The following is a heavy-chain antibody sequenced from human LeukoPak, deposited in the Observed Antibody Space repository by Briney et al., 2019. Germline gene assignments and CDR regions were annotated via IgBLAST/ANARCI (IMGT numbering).Heavy chain of an antibody. Sequence: SVKVSCKASGGTFSSYAISRVRQAPGQGLEWMGGITPIFGTANYAQKFQGRVTITADESTSTAYMELSSLRSEDTAVYYCARDLVRFLEWLSLAYWGQGTLVTVSS. CDR1: GGTFSSYA. D-gene: IGHD3-3*01. V-gene: IGHV1-69*01. CDR2: ITPIFGTA. CDR3: ARDLVRFLEWLSLAY. J-gene: IGHJ4*02.